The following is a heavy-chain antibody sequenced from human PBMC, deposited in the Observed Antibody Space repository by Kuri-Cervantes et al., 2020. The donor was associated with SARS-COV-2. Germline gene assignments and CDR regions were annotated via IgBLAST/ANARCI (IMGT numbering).Heavy chain of an antibody. CDR1: GGSISSSSYY. CDR2: IYYSGST. J-gene: IGHJ4*02. V-gene: IGHV4-39*01. D-gene: IGHD3-9*01. Sequence: ESLKISCTVSGGSISSSSYYWGWIRQPPGKGLEWIGSIYYSGSTYYNPSLKSRVTISVDTSKNQFSLKLSSVTAADTAVYYCARQGPLRYFDWLESSPFDYWGQGTLVTVSS. CDR3: ARQGPLRYFDWLESSPFDY.